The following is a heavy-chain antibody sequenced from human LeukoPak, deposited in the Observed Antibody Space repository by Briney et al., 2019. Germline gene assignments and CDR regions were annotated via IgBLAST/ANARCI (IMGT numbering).Heavy chain of an antibody. V-gene: IGHV3-30-3*01. CDR3: ASSDY. J-gene: IGHJ4*02. CDR2: ISYDGSNK. CDR1: GFTFSSYA. Sequence: GGSLRLSCAAAGFTFSSYAMHWVRQGPGKGLEWVAVISYDGSNKYYADSVQGRFTISRDNSKNTLYLQMNSLRAEDTAVYYCASSDYWGQGTLVTVSS.